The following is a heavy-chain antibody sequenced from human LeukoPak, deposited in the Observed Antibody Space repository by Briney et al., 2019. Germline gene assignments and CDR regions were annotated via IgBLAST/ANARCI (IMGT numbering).Heavy chain of an antibody. CDR2: INYDGGST. CDR1: GFTFSSYW. CDR3: ARDDILSGMNFDY. Sequence: GGSLRLSCAASGFTFSSYWMHWVRQAPGEGLVWVSRINYDGGSTTYADSVKGRFTISRDNAKNTLYLQMNSLRAEDTAVYYCARDDILSGMNFDYWGPGTLVTVSS. D-gene: IGHD3-9*01. J-gene: IGHJ4*02. V-gene: IGHV3-74*01.